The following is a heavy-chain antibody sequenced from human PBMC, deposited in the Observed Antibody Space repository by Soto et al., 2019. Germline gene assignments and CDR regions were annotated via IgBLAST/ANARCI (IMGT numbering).Heavy chain of an antibody. V-gene: IGHV3-48*02. Sequence: GGSHRLSSTASGFNFGSYNMNWVRQAPGKGLEWVSYISSSSSSIYYADSVKGRFTISRDNAKNSLYLQMNSLRDEDTAVYYCAREKTTVTTMFDYWGQGTLVTVSS. CDR2: ISSSSSSI. J-gene: IGHJ4*02. CDR1: GFNFGSYN. D-gene: IGHD4-17*01. CDR3: AREKTTVTTMFDY.